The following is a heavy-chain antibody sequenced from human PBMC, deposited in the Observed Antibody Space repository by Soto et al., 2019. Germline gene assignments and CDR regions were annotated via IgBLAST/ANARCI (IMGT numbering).Heavy chain of an antibody. CDR2: VIPNLGVT. Sequence: QVQLVQSGAEVKKPGSSVKVSCKASGGTLSSYTFSWVRQAPGQGLERMGRVIPNLGVTNYAKKFQGRFTIVVDTSTSTDYRELNSLRYEDTAVYYCARDKGYCSDTSCPDFDYWGQGTLVTVSS. J-gene: IGHJ4*02. CDR1: GGTLSSYT. V-gene: IGHV1-69*08. CDR3: ARDKGYCSDTSCPDFDY. D-gene: IGHD2-15*01.